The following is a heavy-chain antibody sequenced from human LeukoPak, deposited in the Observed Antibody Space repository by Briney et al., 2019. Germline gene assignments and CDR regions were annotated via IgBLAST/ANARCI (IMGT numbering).Heavy chain of an antibody. CDR3: ARWVTFGGVIVASDY. V-gene: IGHV5-51*01. J-gene: IGHJ4*02. Sequence: GESLKISFKGFGYSFTSYWIGWVRQMPGKGLEWIGIIYPGDSGTSYSPSFQGQVTISADKSISTAYLQWSSLKASDTAMYYCARWVTFGGVIVASDYWGQGTLVTVSS. D-gene: IGHD3-16*02. CDR1: GYSFTSYW. CDR2: IYPGDSGT.